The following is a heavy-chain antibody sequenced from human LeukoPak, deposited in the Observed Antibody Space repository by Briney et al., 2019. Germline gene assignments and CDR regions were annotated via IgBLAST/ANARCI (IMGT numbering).Heavy chain of an antibody. CDR2: ISWNSGSI. CDR3: AKGYGYYSYFDY. J-gene: IGHJ4*02. Sequence: GGSLRLSCAASGFTFDDYAMHWLRQAPGKGLEWVSGISWNSGSIGYADSVKGRFTISRDNAKNSLYLQMNSLRAEDTALYYCAKGYGYYSYFDYWGQGTLVTVSS. V-gene: IGHV3-9*01. CDR1: GFTFDDYA. D-gene: IGHD3-22*01.